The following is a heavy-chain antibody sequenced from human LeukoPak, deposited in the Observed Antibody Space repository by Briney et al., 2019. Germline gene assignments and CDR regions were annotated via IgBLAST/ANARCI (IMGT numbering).Heavy chain of an antibody. J-gene: IGHJ3*02. CDR1: GYSFTSYW. CDR2: IYPGDSDT. D-gene: IGHD3-22*01. CDR3: ARLRYYDSSGYSYAFDI. V-gene: IGHV5-51*03. Sequence: GESLKISCKGSGYSFTSYWIGWVRQMPGKGLEWMGIIYPGDSDTRYSPSFQGQVPISPDKYISTAYLQWSSLKASDTAMYYCARLRYYDSSGYSYAFDIWGQGTMVTVSS.